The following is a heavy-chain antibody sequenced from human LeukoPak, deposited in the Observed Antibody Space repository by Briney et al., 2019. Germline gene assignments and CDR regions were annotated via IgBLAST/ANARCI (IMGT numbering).Heavy chain of an antibody. Sequence: GGSLRLSCAASGFTVSSNYMSWVRQAPGKGLEWVSVIYSGGSTYYADSVKGRFTISRDNAKNLLYLQMNSLRAEDTAVYYCSRGGSSSGDGLDYWGQGTLVTVSS. CDR1: GFTVSSNY. V-gene: IGHV3-53*01. CDR2: IYSGGST. J-gene: IGHJ4*02. CDR3: SRGGSSSGDGLDY. D-gene: IGHD6-6*01.